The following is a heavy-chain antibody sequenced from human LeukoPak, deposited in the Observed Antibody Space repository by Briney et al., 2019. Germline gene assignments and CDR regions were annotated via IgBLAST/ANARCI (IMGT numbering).Heavy chain of an antibody. CDR2: INPNSGGT. CDR1: GHTFTGYY. D-gene: IGHD2-8*01. CDR3: ARDKRAYATWFDP. V-gene: IGHV1-2*06. J-gene: IGHJ5*02. Sequence: ASVKVSCKASGHTFTGYYMHWVRQAPGQGLEWMGRINPNSGGTNYAQKFQGRVTMTRDTSISTAYMELSRLRSDDTAVYYCARDKRAYATWFDPWGQGTLVTVSS.